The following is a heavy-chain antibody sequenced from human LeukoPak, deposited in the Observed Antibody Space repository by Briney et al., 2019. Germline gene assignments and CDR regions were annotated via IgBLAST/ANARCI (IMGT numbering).Heavy chain of an antibody. D-gene: IGHD6-13*01. CDR3: ARTPSTSETAAGSFDY. Sequence: ASVKVSCKASGYTFTCYYMHWVRQAPGQGLEWMGGIIPIFGTANYAQKLQGRVTMTTDTSTSTAYMELRSLRSDDTPVYYCARTPSTSETAAGSFDYWGQGTLVTVSS. V-gene: IGHV1-18*04. J-gene: IGHJ4*02. CDR1: GYTFTCYY. CDR2: IIPIFGTA.